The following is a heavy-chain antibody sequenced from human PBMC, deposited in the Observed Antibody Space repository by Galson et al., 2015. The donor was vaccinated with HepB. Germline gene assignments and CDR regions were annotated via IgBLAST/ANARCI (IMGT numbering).Heavy chain of an antibody. V-gene: IGHV3-30*04. CDR1: GFTFSSYA. Sequence: SLRLSCAASGFTFSSYAMHWVRQAPGKGLEWVAVISYDGSNKYYADSVKGRFTISRDNSKNTLYLQMNSLRAEDTAVYYCARDETLIGNYGMDVWGQGTTVTVSS. CDR3: ARDETLIGNYGMDV. CDR2: ISYDGSNK. J-gene: IGHJ6*02.